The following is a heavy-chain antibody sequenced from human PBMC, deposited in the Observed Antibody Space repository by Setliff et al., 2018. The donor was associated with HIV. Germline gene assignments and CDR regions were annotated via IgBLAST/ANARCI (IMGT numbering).Heavy chain of an antibody. V-gene: IGHV1-18*01. CDR1: GYTFTNYG. J-gene: IGHJ4*02. CDR3: AREAWPTSDYHTFDS. D-gene: IGHD3-16*01. Sequence: ASVKVSCKASGYTFTNYGISWVRQAPGQGLEWMGWISGYNGDTNYAQKVQGRVTMTIDTPTTTAYMELRRLRSDDTAVYYCAREAWPTSDYHTFDSWGQGSLVTVSS. CDR2: ISGYNGDT.